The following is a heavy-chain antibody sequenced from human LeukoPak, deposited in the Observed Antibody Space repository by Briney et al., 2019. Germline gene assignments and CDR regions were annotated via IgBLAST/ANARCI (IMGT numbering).Heavy chain of an antibody. CDR1: GLSFSTFA. V-gene: IGHV3-23*01. D-gene: IGHD2-2*01. CDR2: FRGNGET. CDR3: ARASWVSSTDAVR. Sequence: GGSLRLSCAASGLSFSTFAMSWVRQSPARGLEWVSSFRGNGETFYADSVKGRFTLSSDISRNTVYFQLNNLRVEDTAIYYCARASWVSSTDAVRWGQGTLVTVSS. J-gene: IGHJ4*02.